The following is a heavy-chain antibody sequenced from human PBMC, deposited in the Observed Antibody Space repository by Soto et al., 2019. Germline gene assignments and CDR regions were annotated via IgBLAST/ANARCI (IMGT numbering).Heavy chain of an antibody. D-gene: IGHD1-1*01. J-gene: IGHJ4*02. CDR3: TTGGDASKTGY. CDR1: GGSISSSNW. Sequence: SETLSLTCAVSGGSISSSNWWSWVRQPPGKGLEWIGEIYHSGGTNYNPSLKSRVTISVDRSKNQFSLKLSSVTAADTAVYYCTTGGDASKTGYWGQGTLVTVSS. V-gene: IGHV4-4*02. CDR2: IYHSGGT.